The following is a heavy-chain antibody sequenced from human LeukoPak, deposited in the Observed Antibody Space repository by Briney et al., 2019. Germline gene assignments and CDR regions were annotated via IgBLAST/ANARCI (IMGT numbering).Heavy chain of an antibody. V-gene: IGHV5-51*01. CDR3: ARRRGYQTYNWFDP. Sequence: GESLKISCRGFGYAFYGYWIGWVRQMPGKGLEWMGIIYPGDSDTRYSPSFQGQVTISADKSISTAYLQWSSLKASDTAMYYCARRRGYQTYNWFDPWGQGTLVTVSS. CDR1: GYAFYGYW. J-gene: IGHJ5*02. CDR2: IYPGDSDT. D-gene: IGHD3-22*01.